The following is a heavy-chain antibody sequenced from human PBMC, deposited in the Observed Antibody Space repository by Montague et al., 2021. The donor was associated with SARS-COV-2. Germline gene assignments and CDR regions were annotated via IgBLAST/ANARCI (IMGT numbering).Heavy chain of an antibody. D-gene: IGHD3-10*01. CDR1: GASISSRSYY. J-gene: IGHJ6*02. Sequence: SETLSLTCTVSGASISSRSYYWGWIRQPPGKGLEWIGFKYYSGSTYYNPTPKSRVTISVDTSKNQFSLKLSSVTAADTAVYYCARVRYYGSGTSLGMDVWGQGTTVTVSS. V-gene: IGHV4-39*01. CDR2: KYYSGST. CDR3: ARVRYYGSGTSLGMDV.